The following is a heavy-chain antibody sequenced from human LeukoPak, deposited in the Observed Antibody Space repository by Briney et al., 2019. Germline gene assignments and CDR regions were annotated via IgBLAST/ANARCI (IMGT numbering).Heavy chain of an antibody. CDR1: GGTFSSYA. CDR2: IIPIFGTA. Sequence: ASVKVSCKASGGTFSSYAISWVRQAPGQGLEWMGGIIPIFGTANYAQKFQGRVTITTDESTSTAYMELSSLRSEDTAVYYCARDHGPGTPSLYWGQGTLVTVSS. D-gene: IGHD1-14*01. J-gene: IGHJ4*02. V-gene: IGHV1-69*05. CDR3: ARDHGPGTPSLY.